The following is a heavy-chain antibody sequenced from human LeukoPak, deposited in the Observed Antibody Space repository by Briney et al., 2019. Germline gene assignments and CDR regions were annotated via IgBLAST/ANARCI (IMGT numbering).Heavy chain of an antibody. V-gene: IGHV1-18*01. J-gene: IGHJ5*02. CDR1: GYTFTSYG. Sequence: ASVKVSCKASGYTFTSYGISWVRQAPGQGLEWMGCVSAYNGNTNYAQKLQGRVTMTTDTSTSTAYMELRSMRSDDTAVSYCARGTYYYGSGSYVHNWFDPWGQGTLVTVSS. CDR3: ARGTYYYGSGSYVHNWFDP. D-gene: IGHD3-10*01. CDR2: VSAYNGNT.